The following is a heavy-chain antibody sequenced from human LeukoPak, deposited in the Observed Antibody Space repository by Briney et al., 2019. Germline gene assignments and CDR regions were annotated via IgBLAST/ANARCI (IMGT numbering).Heavy chain of an antibody. J-gene: IGHJ4*02. CDR1: GDSISSSHYY. CDR2: IYSGGET. D-gene: IGHD4-11*01. CDR3: VRDYSNFVQGD. V-gene: IGHV4-39*02. Sequence: SETLSLTCTVSGDSISSSHYYWGWIRQSPGRGLEWIGSIYSGGETHYNPSLNSRVTIFLDMSKNRFSLNLISVTATDTAVYYCVRDYSNFVQGDWGQGTLVTVSS.